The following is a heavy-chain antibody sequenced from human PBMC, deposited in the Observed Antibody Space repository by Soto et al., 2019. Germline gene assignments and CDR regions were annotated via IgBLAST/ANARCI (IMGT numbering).Heavy chain of an antibody. J-gene: IGHJ4*02. CDR2: ISGSGGST. Sequence: LRLSCAASGFTFSSYAMSWVRQAPGKGLEWVSAISGSGGSTYYADSVKGRFTISRDNSKNTLYLQMNSLRAEDTAVYYCAKEPRITMVRGVIRLGAYWGKGTLVT. D-gene: IGHD3-10*01. V-gene: IGHV3-23*01. CDR3: AKEPRITMVRGVIRLGAY. CDR1: GFTFSSYA.